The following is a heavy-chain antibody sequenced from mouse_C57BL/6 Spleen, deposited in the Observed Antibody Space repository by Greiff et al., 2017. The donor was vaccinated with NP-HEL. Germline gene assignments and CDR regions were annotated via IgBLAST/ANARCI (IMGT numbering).Heavy chain of an antibody. Sequence: QVQLQQPGAELVKPGASVKLSCKASGYTFTSYWMHWVKQRPGQSFEWIGMLHPNSGSTNYNEKFKSKATLTVDKSSSTAYMQLSSLTSEDSAVYYCARRVGSSYAMDYWGQGTSVTVSS. J-gene: IGHJ4*01. D-gene: IGHD1-1*01. V-gene: IGHV1-64*01. CDR3: ARRVGSSYAMDY. CDR2: LHPNSGST. CDR1: GYTFTSYW.